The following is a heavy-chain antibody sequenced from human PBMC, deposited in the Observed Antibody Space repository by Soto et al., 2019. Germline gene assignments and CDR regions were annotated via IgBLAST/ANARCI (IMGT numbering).Heavy chain of an antibody. CDR2: IIPIFGTA. D-gene: IGHD3-22*01. CDR1: GGTFSSYA. V-gene: IGHV1-69*01. Sequence: QVQLVQSGAEVKKPGSSVKVSCKASGGTFSSYAISWVRQAPGQGLEWMGGIIPIFGTANYAQKFQGRVTITADESTSTAYMELSSLRSEDTVVYYCARKDSSGFRYYYYGMDVWGQGTTVTVSS. CDR3: ARKDSSGFRYYYYGMDV. J-gene: IGHJ6*02.